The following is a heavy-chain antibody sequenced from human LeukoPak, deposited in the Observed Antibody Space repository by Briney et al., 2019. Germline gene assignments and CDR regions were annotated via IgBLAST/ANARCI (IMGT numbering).Heavy chain of an antibody. CDR3: ASGPGPPASYSFDS. V-gene: IGHV1-2*02. Sequence: ASVRVSFKASGYTFTVYDMHWGRQGPGQGVEWVGWINPNSGGTNYAQKFQGRVTITRDTAISTAYMELSSLRSEDTAVYYCASGPGPPASYSFDSWGQGTLVTVSS. J-gene: IGHJ4*02. D-gene: IGHD2-2*01. CDR1: GYTFTVYD. CDR2: INPNSGGT.